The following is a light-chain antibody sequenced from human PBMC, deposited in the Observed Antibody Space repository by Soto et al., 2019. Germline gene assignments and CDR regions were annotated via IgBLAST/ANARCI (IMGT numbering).Light chain of an antibody. J-gene: IGLJ3*02. V-gene: IGLV7-46*01. CDR1: TGAVTSGHY. Sequence: QTVVTQEPSLTVSPGGTVTLTCGSSTGAVTSGHYPFWFQQKPGQAPRTLIFDTSSKHSWTPARLSGSLLGGKAALTLSGAQPEDEADYYCLLSYSGVWVFGGGTKLTVL. CDR3: LLSYSGVWV. CDR2: DTS.